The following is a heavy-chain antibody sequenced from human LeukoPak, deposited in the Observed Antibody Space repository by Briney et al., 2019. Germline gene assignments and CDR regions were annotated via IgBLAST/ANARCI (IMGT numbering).Heavy chain of an antibody. CDR2: IYYSGNT. J-gene: IGHJ4*02. CDR3: ARRAAHGGWRFDY. CDR1: GVSISSSDYH. V-gene: IGHV4-39*01. Sequence: SETLSLTCTVSGVSISSSDYHWDWIRQPPGKGLEWIGTIYYSGNTYYNPSLKSRVTISVDTSKKQFSLKLSSVTAADTAVYDCARRAAHGGWRFDYWGQGTLVTVSS. D-gene: IGHD6-19*01.